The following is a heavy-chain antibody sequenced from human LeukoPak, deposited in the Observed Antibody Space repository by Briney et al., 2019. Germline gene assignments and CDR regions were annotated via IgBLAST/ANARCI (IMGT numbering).Heavy chain of an antibody. CDR3: ARDRGHDYGDRPVDY. CDR1: GGSFSGYY. J-gene: IGHJ4*02. D-gene: IGHD4-17*01. CDR2: INHSGST. V-gene: IGHV4-34*01. Sequence: PSETLSLTCAVYGGSFSGYYWSWIRQPPGKGLEWIGEINHSGSTNYNPSLKSRVTISVDTSKNQFSLKLSSVTAADTAVYYCARDRGHDYGDRPVDYWGQGTLVTVSS.